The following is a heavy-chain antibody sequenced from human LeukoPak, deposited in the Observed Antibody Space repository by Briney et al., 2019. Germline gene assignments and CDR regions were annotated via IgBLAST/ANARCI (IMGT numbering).Heavy chain of an antibody. Sequence: GESLNISCKGSGYTFTSFSIGWLRKLPAKGLDWMRIINPGDSNNRNNPSFQGQVTISANKSISTAYLLWSSRKVTDTARINCARHSRYTYENWFDPWGQGTLVTVSS. D-gene: IGHD5-18*01. J-gene: IGHJ5*02. CDR3: ARHSRYTYENWFDP. CDR2: INPGDSNN. V-gene: IGHV5-51*01. CDR1: GYTFTSFS.